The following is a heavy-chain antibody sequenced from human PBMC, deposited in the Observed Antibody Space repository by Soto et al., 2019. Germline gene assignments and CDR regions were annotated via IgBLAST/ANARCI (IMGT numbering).Heavy chain of an antibody. CDR2: INHSGST. V-gene: IGHV4-34*01. J-gene: IGHJ4*02. Sequence: SETLSLTCAVYGGSFSGYYWSWIRQPPGKGLEWIGEINHSGSTNYNPSLKSRVTISVDTSKNQFSLKLSSVTAADTAVYYCARGYCSSNSCSEGYYFDYWGQGTLVTVS. D-gene: IGHD2-2*01. CDR1: GGSFSGYY. CDR3: ARGYCSSNSCSEGYYFDY.